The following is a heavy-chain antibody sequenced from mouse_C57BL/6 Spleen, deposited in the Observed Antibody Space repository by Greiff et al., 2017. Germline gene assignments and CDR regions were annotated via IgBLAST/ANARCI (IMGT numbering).Heavy chain of an antibody. V-gene: IGHV1-69*01. CDR3: ARGVFDY. CDR1: GYTFTSYW. J-gene: IGHJ2*01. Sequence: VQLQQPGAELVMPGASVKLSCKASGYTFTSYWMHWVKQWPGQGLEWIGEIDPSDSYTNYNQKFKGKSTLTVDKSSSTAYMQLSSLTSEDSAVYYCARGVFDYWGQGTTLTVSS. CDR2: IDPSDSYT.